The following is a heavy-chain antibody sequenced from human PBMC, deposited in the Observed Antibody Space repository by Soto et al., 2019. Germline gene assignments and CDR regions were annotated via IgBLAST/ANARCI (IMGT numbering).Heavy chain of an antibody. J-gene: IGHJ4*02. D-gene: IGHD1-26*01. Sequence: GGSLRLSCAASGFTFDDYAMHWVRQAPGKGLEWVSGISWNSGSIGYADSVKGRFTISRDNAKNSLYLQMNSLRAEDTALYYCAKDTLVGGSYYFDYWGQGTLVTVSS. V-gene: IGHV3-9*01. CDR3: AKDTLVGGSYYFDY. CDR2: ISWNSGSI. CDR1: GFTFDDYA.